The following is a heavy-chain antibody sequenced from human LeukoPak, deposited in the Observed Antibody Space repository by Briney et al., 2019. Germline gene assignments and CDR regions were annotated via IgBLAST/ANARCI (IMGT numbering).Heavy chain of an antibody. D-gene: IGHD3-22*01. Sequence: SETLSLTCTVSGGSISSYYWSWIRQPPGKGLEWIGYIYYSGSTNYNPSLKSRDTISVDTSKNQFSLKLSSVSAADTAVYYCARDGARHCDSSGYSQNWFDPWGQGTLVTVSS. CDR3: ARDGARHCDSSGYSQNWFDP. CDR2: IYYSGST. CDR1: GGSISSYY. J-gene: IGHJ5*02. V-gene: IGHV4-59*01.